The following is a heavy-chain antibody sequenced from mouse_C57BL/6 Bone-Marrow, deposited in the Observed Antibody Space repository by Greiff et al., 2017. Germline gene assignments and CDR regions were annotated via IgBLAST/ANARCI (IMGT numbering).Heavy chain of an antibody. J-gene: IGHJ1*03. CDR1: GYTSTSYD. V-gene: IGHV1-85*01. CDR2: IYPRDGST. Sequence: QVQLQQSGPELVKPGASVKLSCKASGYTSTSYDINWVKQRPGQGLEWIGWIYPRDGSTKYNEKFKGKATLTVDTSSSTAYMELHSLTSEDSAVYVCARDYGSSYWYFDVWGTGTTVTVSS. CDR3: ARDYGSSYWYFDV. D-gene: IGHD1-1*01.